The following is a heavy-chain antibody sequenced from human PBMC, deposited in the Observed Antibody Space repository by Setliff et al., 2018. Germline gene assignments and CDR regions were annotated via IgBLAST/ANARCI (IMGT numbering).Heavy chain of an antibody. CDR3: ARAGDAATNRKGVFEF. CDR2: INPGGGSA. CDR1: GYSLTRYY. D-gene: IGHD4-17*01. J-gene: IGHJ4*02. Sequence: GASVKVSCKASGYSLTRYYMHWVRQAPGQGLEWMGIINPGGGSASYAEKFQGRVTMTRDTSTSTIYMELASLRSEDTAVYYCARAGDAATNRKGVFEFWGQGTLVTVSS. V-gene: IGHV1-46*01.